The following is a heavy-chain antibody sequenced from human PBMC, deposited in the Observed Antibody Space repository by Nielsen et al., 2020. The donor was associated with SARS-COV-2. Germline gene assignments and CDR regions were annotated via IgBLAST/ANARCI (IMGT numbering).Heavy chain of an antibody. CDR1: GFTVSSNY. CDR3: AREGYSGSGSYGMDV. D-gene: IGHD3-10*01. J-gene: IGHJ6*02. V-gene: IGHV3-53*01. Sequence: LSLTCAASGFTVSSNYMSWVRQAPGKGLEWVSVIYSGGSTYYADSVKGRFTISRDNSKNTLYLQMNSLRAEDTAVYYCAREGYSGSGSYGMDVWGQGTTVTVSS. CDR2: IYSGGST.